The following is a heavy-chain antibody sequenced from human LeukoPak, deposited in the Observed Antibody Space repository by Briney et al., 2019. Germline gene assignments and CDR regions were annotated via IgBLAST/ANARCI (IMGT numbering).Heavy chain of an antibody. D-gene: IGHD5-18*01. CDR2: INPNSGGT. V-gene: IGHV1-2*02. J-gene: IGHJ4*02. CDR1: GYTFTGYY. Sequence: VASVKVSCKASGYTFTGYYMHWVRQAPGQGLEWMGWINPNSGGTNYAQKFQGRVTMTRDTSISTAYMELSRLRSDDTAVYYCARDQGDTAMVVPEWGQGTLVTVSS. CDR3: ARDQGDTAMVVPE.